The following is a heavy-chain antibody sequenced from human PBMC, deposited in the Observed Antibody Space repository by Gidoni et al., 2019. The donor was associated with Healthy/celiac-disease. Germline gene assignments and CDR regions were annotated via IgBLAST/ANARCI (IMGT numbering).Heavy chain of an antibody. Sequence: EGRLVESGGGMLRTGGSQRHSCAAPGVPISSYRMNWVRQAQGKGREWISSISGSRSYIFYAASVKGRFTISRDNDKMSLYLPMNSLRAEDTGVYYCARELSGYSSSSGGDWGQGTLVTVSS. CDR2: ISGSRSYI. J-gene: IGHJ4*02. CDR3: ARELSGYSSSSGGD. CDR1: GVPISSYR. D-gene: IGHD6-6*01. V-gene: IGHV3-21*01.